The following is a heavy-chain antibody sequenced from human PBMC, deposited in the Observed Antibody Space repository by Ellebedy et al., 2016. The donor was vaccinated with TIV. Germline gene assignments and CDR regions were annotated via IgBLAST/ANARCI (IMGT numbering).Heavy chain of an antibody. D-gene: IGHD6-6*01. CDR2: ISSSSSYI. V-gene: IGHV3-21*01. Sequence: GGSLRLXXAASGFTFSSYSMNWVRQAPGKGLEWVSSISSSSSYIYYADSVKGRFTISRDNAKNSLYLQMNSLRAEDTAVYYCASPESSNAFDIWGQGTMVTVSS. J-gene: IGHJ3*02. CDR3: ASPESSNAFDI. CDR1: GFTFSSYS.